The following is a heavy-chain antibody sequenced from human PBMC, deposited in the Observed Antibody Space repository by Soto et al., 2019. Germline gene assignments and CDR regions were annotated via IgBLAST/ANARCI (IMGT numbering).Heavy chain of an antibody. Sequence: PSETLSLTCTVSGGSISSSIYYWGWIRHPPGKGLEWIGSIYYSGSTYYNPSLKSRVTISVDTSKNQFSLKLSSVTAADTAVYYCARRGEAVAGSFDYWGQGTLVTVSS. J-gene: IGHJ4*02. CDR3: ARRGEAVAGSFDY. CDR1: GGSISSSIYY. CDR2: IYYSGST. D-gene: IGHD6-19*01. V-gene: IGHV4-39*01.